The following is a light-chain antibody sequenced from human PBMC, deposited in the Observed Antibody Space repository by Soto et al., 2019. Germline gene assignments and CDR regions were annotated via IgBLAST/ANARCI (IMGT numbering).Light chain of an antibody. Sequence: EVVLTQSPGTLSLSPGERATLSCRASQSVSNNYFAWYQQKPGQAPRLLIFGSSPRATGIPDRFSGSGSGTDFTLTISRLEPEESAVYYCQQYGSSPPYTFGHGTKLEIK. CDR3: QQYGSSPPYT. CDR1: QSVSNNY. V-gene: IGKV3-20*01. CDR2: GSS. J-gene: IGKJ2*01.